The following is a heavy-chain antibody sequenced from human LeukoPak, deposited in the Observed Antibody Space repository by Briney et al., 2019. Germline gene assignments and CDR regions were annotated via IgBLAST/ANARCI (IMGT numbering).Heavy chain of an antibody. V-gene: IGHV1-46*01. CDR2: INPSGGST. CDR3: ARGVHNYDTSAYSPTFRPYNWFDP. Sequence: ASVKVSCKASGYTFTSYYMHWVRQAPGQGLEWMGIINPSGGSTSYAQKFQGRVTMTRNTSRSTAYMELGSLRSEDTAVYYCARGVHNYDTSAYSPTFRPYNWFDPWGQGTLVTVSS. D-gene: IGHD3-22*01. J-gene: IGHJ5*02. CDR1: GYTFTSYY.